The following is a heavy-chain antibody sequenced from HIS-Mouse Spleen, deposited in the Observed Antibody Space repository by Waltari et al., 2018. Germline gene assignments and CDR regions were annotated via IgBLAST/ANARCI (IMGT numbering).Heavy chain of an antibody. Sequence: QLQLQESGPGLVKPSETLSLTCTVSGGSISSSSYYWGWIRQPPGKGLEWIGCIFYSGSTYYNPSLKSRVTISVDTSKTQFSLKLSSVTAADTAMYYCARHYSDGQPGNYWGQGTLVTVSS. CDR1: GGSISSSSYY. D-gene: IGHD3-10*01. CDR3: ARHYSDGQPGNY. CDR2: IFYSGST. J-gene: IGHJ4*02. V-gene: IGHV4-39*07.